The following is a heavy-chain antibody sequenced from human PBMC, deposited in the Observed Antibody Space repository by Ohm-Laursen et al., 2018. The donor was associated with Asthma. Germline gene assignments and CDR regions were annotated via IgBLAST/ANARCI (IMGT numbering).Heavy chain of an antibody. Sequence: GSLRLSCAASGYTFSRYSIHWVRQAPGKGLEWVANIYPDGGEKYYVDSVDGRFTISRDNAKNSLYLQMNSLRAEDTAVYYCATNLPYEAENYWGQGTLVTVSS. CDR3: ATNLPYEAENY. D-gene: IGHD3-16*01. CDR1: GYTFSRYS. V-gene: IGHV3-7*05. J-gene: IGHJ4*02. CDR2: IYPDGGEK.